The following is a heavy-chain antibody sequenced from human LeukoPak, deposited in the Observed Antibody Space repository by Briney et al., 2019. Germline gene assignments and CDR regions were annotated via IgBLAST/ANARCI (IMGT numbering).Heavy chain of an antibody. CDR2: ISWNSGSI. V-gene: IGHV3-9*03. J-gene: IGHJ3*02. CDR1: GFTFDDYA. CDR3: ARGSSPWGTFDI. Sequence: GGSLRLSCAASGFTFDDYAMHWVRQAPGKGLEWVSGISWNSGSIGYADSVKGRFTISRDNAKNSLYLQMNSLSAEDMALYYCARGSSPWGTFDIWGQGTMVTVSS. D-gene: IGHD6-13*01.